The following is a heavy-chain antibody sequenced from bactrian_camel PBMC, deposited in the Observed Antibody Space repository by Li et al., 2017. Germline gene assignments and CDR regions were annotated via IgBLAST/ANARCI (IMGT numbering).Heavy chain of an antibody. D-gene: IGHD8*01. V-gene: IGHV3S53*01. CDR2: ISSDGTT. Sequence: HVQLVESGGGSVQAGGSLKLSCAVSRCIFRRCGMGWYRQAPGKERELVSTISSDGTTTYADSVKGRFTISQDNAKNMLYLQMNSLKTEDTAVYYCATGGDNWRVFGYWGQGTQVTVS. CDR3: ATGGDNWRVFGY. CDR1: RCIFRRCG. J-gene: IGHJ6*01.